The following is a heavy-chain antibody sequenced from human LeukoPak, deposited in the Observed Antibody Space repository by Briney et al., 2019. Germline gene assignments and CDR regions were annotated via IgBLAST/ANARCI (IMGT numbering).Heavy chain of an antibody. CDR2: INHSGST. Sequence: PSETLSLTCAVYGGSFSGYYWSWIHQPPGKGLEWIGEINHSGSTNYNPSLKSRVTISVDTSKNQFSLKLSSVTAADTAVYYCARGQGGSYYYYYYYMDVWGKGTTVTVSS. D-gene: IGHD1-26*01. CDR1: GGSFSGYY. V-gene: IGHV4-34*01. J-gene: IGHJ6*03. CDR3: ARGQGGSYYYYYYYMDV.